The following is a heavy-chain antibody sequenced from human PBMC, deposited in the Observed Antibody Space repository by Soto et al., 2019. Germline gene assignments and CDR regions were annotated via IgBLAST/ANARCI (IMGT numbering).Heavy chain of an antibody. D-gene: IGHD3-10*01. J-gene: IGHJ5*02. CDR1: GGSISSDGSY. CDR2: IYYSGNT. Sequence: SETLSLTCTVSGGSISSDGSYWSWIRQHPGKGLEWIGYIYYSGNTYYNPSLKSRVTISLETSKNQFSLKLSSVTAADTAVYYCARDIGSKYGFDPWGQGTLVTVSS. V-gene: IGHV4-31*03. CDR3: ARDIGSKYGFDP.